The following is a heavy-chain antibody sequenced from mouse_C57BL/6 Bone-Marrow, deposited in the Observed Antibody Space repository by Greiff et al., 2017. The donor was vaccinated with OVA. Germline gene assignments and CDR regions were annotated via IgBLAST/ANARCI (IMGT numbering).Heavy chain of an antibody. CDR2: IYPGGGYT. D-gene: IGHD3-3*01. J-gene: IGHJ1*03. CDR1: GYTFTNYW. V-gene: IGHV1-63*01. CDR3: ARGHRGGWYFDV. Sequence: VQLQESGAELVRPGTSVKMSCKASGYTFTNYWIGWAKQRPGHGLEWIGDIYPGGGYTNYNEKFKGKATLTADKSSSTAYMQFSSLTSEDSAIYYCARGHRGGWYFDVWGTGTTVTVSS.